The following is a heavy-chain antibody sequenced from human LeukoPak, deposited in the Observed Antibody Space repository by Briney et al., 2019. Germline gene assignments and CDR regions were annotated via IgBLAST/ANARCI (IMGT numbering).Heavy chain of an antibody. J-gene: IGHJ4*02. CDR3: ARGLAAAGKIPFDY. Sequence: SETLSLTCTVSGGSISSYYWSWIRQPAGKGLEWIGRIYTSGSTNYNPSLKSRVTMSVDTSKNQFSLKLSSVTAADTAVYYCARGLAAAGKIPFDYWGRGTLVTVSS. V-gene: IGHV4-4*07. D-gene: IGHD6-13*01. CDR2: IYTSGST. CDR1: GGSISSYY.